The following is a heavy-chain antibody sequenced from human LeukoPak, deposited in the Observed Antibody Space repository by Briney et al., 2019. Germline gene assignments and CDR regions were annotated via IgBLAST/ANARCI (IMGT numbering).Heavy chain of an antibody. CDR1: GFTVSSNY. CDR3: AREGIRTMIVVVISEGYYFDY. CDR2: IYSGGST. D-gene: IGHD3-22*01. J-gene: IGHJ4*02. Sequence: GGSLRLSCAASGFTVSSNYMSWVRQAPGKGLEWVSVIYSGGSTYYADSVKGRFTISRDNSKNTLYLQMNSLRAEDTAVYYCAREGIRTMIVVVISEGYYFDYWGQGTLVTVSS. V-gene: IGHV3-66*01.